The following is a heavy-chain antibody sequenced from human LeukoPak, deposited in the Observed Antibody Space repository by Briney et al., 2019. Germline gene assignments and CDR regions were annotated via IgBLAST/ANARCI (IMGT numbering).Heavy chain of an antibody. CDR3: ARHYGYSYGPDY. D-gene: IGHD5-18*01. CDR2: VYFSVST. J-gene: IGHJ4*02. V-gene: IGHV4-59*08. CDR1: GGSISTYY. Sequence: PSESLSLTCTVSGGSISTYYWSWIRQPPGKGLEWIGYVYFSVSTSYNPSLKTRVIISVDTSKNEFSLNVSSVTAADTAVYYCARHYGYSYGPDYWGQGTLLTVSS.